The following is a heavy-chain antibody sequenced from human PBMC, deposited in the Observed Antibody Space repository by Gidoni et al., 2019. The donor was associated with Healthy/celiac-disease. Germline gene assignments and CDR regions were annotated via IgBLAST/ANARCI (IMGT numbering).Heavy chain of an antibody. CDR2: ISGSGGRT. V-gene: IGHV3-23*01. CDR1: GFTFSSYA. CDR3: AKDPGKVGRLRFLEGWGRDY. D-gene: IGHD3-3*01. Sequence: EVQLLESGGGLVQPGGSLRLSCAASGFTFSSYAMRWVRQAPGKGLGWVSAISGSGGRTYYADSVKGRFTISRDNSKNTLYLQMNSLRAEDTAVYYCAKDPGKVGRLRFLEGWGRDYWGQGTLVTVSS. J-gene: IGHJ4*02.